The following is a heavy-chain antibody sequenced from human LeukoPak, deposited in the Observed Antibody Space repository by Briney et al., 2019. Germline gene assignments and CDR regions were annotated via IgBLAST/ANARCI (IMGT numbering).Heavy chain of an antibody. V-gene: IGHV1-24*01. CDR1: GYTLTELS. J-gene: IGHJ4*02. CDR2: FDPEDGET. D-gene: IGHD3-22*01. CDR3: AQYYYDSSGYLAFDY. Sequence: ASVKVSCKVSGYTLTELSMHWVRQAPGKGLEWMGGFDPEDGETIYAQKFQGRVTMAEDTSTDTAYMELSSLRSEDTAVYYCAQYYYDSSGYLAFDYWGQGTLVTVSS.